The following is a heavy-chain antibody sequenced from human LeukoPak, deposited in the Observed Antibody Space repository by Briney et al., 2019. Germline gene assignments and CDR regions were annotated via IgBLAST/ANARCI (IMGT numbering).Heavy chain of an antibody. D-gene: IGHD4-17*01. V-gene: IGHV3-20*04. Sequence: GGSLRLSCVASGITFSNYAVSWVRQAPGKGLEWVSGINWNGGSTGYADSVKGRFTISRDNSKNTLYLQMNSLRAEDTAVYYCARESGDYDEYYFDYWGQGTLVTVSS. CDR1: GITFSNYA. CDR3: ARESGDYDEYYFDY. CDR2: INWNGGST. J-gene: IGHJ4*02.